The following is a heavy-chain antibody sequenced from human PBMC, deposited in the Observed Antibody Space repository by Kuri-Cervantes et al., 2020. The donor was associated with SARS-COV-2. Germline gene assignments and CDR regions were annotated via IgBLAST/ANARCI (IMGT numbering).Heavy chain of an antibody. CDR3: ARSGPGAISREDGALDI. Sequence: SVKVSRKASGYTFTGYYMHWVRQAPGQGLEWMGWITPFNGNTKYAQKFQDRVTITRDRSMNTAYMELNSLRSEDTAMYYCARSGPGAISREDGALDIWGQGTMVTVSS. D-gene: IGHD5-24*01. CDR1: GYTFTGYY. CDR2: ITPFNGNT. V-gene: IGHV1-45*01. J-gene: IGHJ3*02.